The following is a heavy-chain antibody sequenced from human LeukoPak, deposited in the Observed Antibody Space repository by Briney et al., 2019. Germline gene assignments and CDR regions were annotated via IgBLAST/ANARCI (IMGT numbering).Heavy chain of an antibody. Sequence: GRSLRLSCAASGFRFDDCDMHWVRQVPGKGLEWVSSISWNSGAMGYADSVKGRFTISRDNANNSLYLHMNSLRPDDTAFYYCVKDRNYYGSGSAYFWGQGTLVTVSS. J-gene: IGHJ4*02. V-gene: IGHV3-9*01. D-gene: IGHD3-10*01. CDR2: ISWNSGAM. CDR3: VKDRNYYGSGSAYF. CDR1: GFRFDDCD.